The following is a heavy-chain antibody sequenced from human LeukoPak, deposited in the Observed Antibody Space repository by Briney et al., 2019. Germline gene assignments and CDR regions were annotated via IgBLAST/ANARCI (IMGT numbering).Heavy chain of an antibody. CDR1: GGTFSSYA. J-gene: IGHJ6*03. CDR2: IIPIFGTA. Sequence: GASVKVSCKASGGTFSSYAISWVRQAPGQGLEWMGGIIPIFGTANYAQKFQGRVTITTDESTSTAYMELSSLRSEDTAVYYCARVRNLVVPAAIGYYYYYMDVWGKGTTVTVSS. CDR3: ARVRNLVVPAAIGYYYYYMDV. D-gene: IGHD2-2*01. V-gene: IGHV1-69*05.